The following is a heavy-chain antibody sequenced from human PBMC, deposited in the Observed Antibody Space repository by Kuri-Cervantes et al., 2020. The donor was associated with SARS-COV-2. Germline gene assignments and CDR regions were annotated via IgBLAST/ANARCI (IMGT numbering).Heavy chain of an antibody. Sequence: ASVKVSCKASGYTFTNYGMHWVRQAPGQRLEWMGWINAGNGNTKYSQTFLGRVTITRDTSASTAYMELSSLRSEDTAVYYCARGMVRGLIQSYYYGMDVWGQGTTVTVSS. CDR3: ARGMVRGLIQSYYYGMDV. D-gene: IGHD3-10*01. J-gene: IGHJ6*02. CDR2: INAGNGNT. V-gene: IGHV1-3*01. CDR1: GYTFTNYG.